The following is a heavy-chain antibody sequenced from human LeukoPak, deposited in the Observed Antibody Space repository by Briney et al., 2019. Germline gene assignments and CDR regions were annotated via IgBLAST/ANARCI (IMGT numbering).Heavy chain of an antibody. J-gene: IGHJ4*02. Sequence: PGRSLRLSCATSGFNFGVVAMDWIRQAPGKGLEWVGFIRHREYGGTAEYAASVYGRFAISRDDSKSIVYLQMNDLRTEDTGVYYCARERAGDVDYWGLGTLVTVSS. CDR3: ARERAGDVDY. V-gene: IGHV3-49*03. CDR2: IRHREYGGTA. CDR1: GFNFGVVA.